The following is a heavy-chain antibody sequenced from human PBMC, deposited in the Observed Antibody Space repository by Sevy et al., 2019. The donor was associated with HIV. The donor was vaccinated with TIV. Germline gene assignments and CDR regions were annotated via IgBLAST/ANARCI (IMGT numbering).Heavy chain of an antibody. V-gene: IGHV3-30-3*01. CDR2: ISYDGSNK. J-gene: IGHJ4*02. CDR1: GFTFSSYD. CDR3: ARDRLVRADFDY. D-gene: IGHD3-10*01. Sequence: GGSLRLSCAASGFTFSSYDMHWVRQAPGKGLEWVAVISYDGSNKYYADSVKGRFTISRDNSKNTLYLQMNSLRAEDTAVFYCARDRLVRADFDYWGQGTLVTVSS.